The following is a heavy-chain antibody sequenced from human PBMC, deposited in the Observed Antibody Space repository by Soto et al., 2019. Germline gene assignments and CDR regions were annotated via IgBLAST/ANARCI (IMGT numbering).Heavy chain of an antibody. Sequence: SETLSLTCTVSGGSISISSYYWGWIRQPPGKGLEWIGSIYYSGSTYYNPSLKSRVTISVDTSKNQFSLKLSSVTAADTAVYYCARHQVTTPKTPWADYYYYYMDVWGKGTTVTVS. D-gene: IGHD4-4*01. CDR3: ARHQVTTPKTPWADYYYYYMDV. J-gene: IGHJ6*03. CDR2: IYYSGST. V-gene: IGHV4-39*01. CDR1: GGSISISSYY.